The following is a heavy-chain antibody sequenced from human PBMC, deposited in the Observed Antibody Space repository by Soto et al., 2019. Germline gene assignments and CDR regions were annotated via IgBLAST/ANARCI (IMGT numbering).Heavy chain of an antibody. V-gene: IGHV4-59*01. D-gene: IGHD3-22*01. J-gene: IGHJ6*02. CDR1: GGSISSYY. CDR3: ARDLHSSGYYSWEYYGMDV. Sequence: PSETLSLTCTVSGGSISSYYWSWIRQPPGKRLEWIGYIYYSGSTNYNPSLKSRVTISVDTSKNQFSLKLSSVTAADTAVYYCARDLHSSGYYSWEYYGMDVWGQGTTVTVSS. CDR2: IYYSGST.